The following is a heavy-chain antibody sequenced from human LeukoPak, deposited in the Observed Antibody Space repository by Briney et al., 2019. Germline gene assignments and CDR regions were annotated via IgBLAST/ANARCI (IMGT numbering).Heavy chain of an antibody. CDR1: GGTFSSYA. Sequence: ASVKVSCKASGGTFSSYAIIWVRQAPGQGLEWMGRIIPILGIANYAQKFQGRVTITADKSTSTAYMELSSLRSEDTAVYYCARVVAAAGNYYYYGMDVWGQGTTVTVSS. D-gene: IGHD6-13*01. CDR2: IIPILGIA. V-gene: IGHV1-69*04. CDR3: ARVVAAAGNYYYYGMDV. J-gene: IGHJ6*02.